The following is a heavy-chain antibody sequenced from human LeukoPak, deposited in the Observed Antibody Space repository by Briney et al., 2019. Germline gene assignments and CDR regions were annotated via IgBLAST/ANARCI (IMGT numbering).Heavy chain of an antibody. CDR3: ASWFYDSSGYYFSGFDP. CDR2: MNPNSGNT. Sequence: ASVKVSCKASGYTFTSYDINWVRQATGQGLEWMGWMNPNSGNTGYAQKFQGRVTMTRHTSISTAYMELSSLRSEDTAVYYCASWFYDSSGYYFSGFDPWGQGTLVTVSS. V-gene: IGHV1-8*01. J-gene: IGHJ5*02. D-gene: IGHD3-22*01. CDR1: GYTFTSYD.